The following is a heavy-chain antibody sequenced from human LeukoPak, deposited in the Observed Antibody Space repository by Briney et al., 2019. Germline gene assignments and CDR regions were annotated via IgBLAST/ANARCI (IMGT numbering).Heavy chain of an antibody. D-gene: IGHD6-19*01. J-gene: IGHJ4*02. CDR1: GYTFTGYY. CDR3: ARVDRAVAGTPHY. CDR2: INPNSGGT. Sequence: EASVKVSCKASGYTFTGYYMHWVRQAPGQGLEWMGRINPNSGGTNYAQKFQGRVTMTRDTSISTAYMELSRLRSDDTAVYYCARVDRAVAGTPHYWGQGTLVTVSS. V-gene: IGHV1-2*06.